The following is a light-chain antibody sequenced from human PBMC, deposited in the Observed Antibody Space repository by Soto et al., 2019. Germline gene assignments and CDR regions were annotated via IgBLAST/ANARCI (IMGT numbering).Light chain of an antibody. CDR1: QSVSGY. J-gene: IGKJ1*01. CDR3: QQTYTSPRT. Sequence: DIQMTQSPSSLSASVGDRVTITCRTSQSVSGYLNWYQQEPGKAPKLLIYAASSLQSGVPSRFSGSRSATDFSLTISSLQPEDFATYYCQQTYTSPRTFGHGTKV. V-gene: IGKV1-39*01. CDR2: AAS.